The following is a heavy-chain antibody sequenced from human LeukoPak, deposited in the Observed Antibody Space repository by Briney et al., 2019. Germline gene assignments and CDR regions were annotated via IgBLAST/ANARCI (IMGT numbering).Heavy chain of an antibody. V-gene: IGHV4-4*02. J-gene: IGHJ4*02. D-gene: IGHD7-27*01. Sequence: SGTLSLTCAVSGGSISSINWWTWVRQPPGKGLEWIGEINHSGSTNYNPSLKSRVTISVDTSKNQFSLKLSSVTAADTAVYYCARKWGWKDYWGQGTLVTVSS. CDR2: INHSGST. CDR3: ARKWGWKDY. CDR1: GGSISSINW.